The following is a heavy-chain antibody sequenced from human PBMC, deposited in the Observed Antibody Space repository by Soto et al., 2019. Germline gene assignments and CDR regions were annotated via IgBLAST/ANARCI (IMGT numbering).Heavy chain of an antibody. Sequence: PGGSLRLSCAASGFTFSSYSMNWVRQAPGKGLEWVSYISSSSITIYYAYSVKGRFTISRYNSKNTLYLQMNSLRAEDTAVYYCARERITIFGGFPDAFDIWGQGTMVTVS. CDR2: ISSSSITI. CDR3: ARERITIFGGFPDAFDI. V-gene: IGHV3-48*01. CDR1: GFTFSSYS. D-gene: IGHD3-3*01. J-gene: IGHJ3*02.